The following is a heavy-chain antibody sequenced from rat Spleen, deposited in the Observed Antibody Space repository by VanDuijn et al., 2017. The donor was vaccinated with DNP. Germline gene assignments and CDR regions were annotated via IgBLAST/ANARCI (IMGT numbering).Heavy chain of an antibody. Sequence: EVQLAESGGGLAQPGRSMKLSCAASGFTFSNYDMAWVRQAPKRGLEWVATSSYDGSSTYYRDSVKGRFTISRDNAEGNLYLQMDSLKSEDTATYYCTTDPTEGPLNWLAYWGQGTLVTVSS. V-gene: IGHV5-7*01. J-gene: IGHJ3*01. CDR2: SSYDGSST. CDR3: TTDPTEGPLNWLAY. D-gene: IGHD1-11*01. CDR1: GFTFSNYD.